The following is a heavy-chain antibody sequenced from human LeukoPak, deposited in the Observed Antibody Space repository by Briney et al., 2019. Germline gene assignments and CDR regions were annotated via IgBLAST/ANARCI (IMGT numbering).Heavy chain of an antibody. V-gene: IGHV3-7*01. J-gene: IGHJ4*02. CDR3: ARAGPYYYDSSGYYLFDY. D-gene: IGHD3-22*01. Sequence: GGSLRLSCAASGFTFSSYWMSWVRQAPGKGLEWVANIKQDESEKYYVDSVKGRFTISRDNAKNSLYLQMNSLRAEDTAVYYCARAGPYYYDSSGYYLFDYWGQGTLVTVSS. CDR2: IKQDESEK. CDR1: GFTFSSYW.